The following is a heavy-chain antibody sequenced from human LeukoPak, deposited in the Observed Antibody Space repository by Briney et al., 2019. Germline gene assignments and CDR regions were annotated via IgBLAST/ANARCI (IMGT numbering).Heavy chain of an antibody. V-gene: IGHV4-39*07. D-gene: IGHD3-10*01. CDR3: ARDRFGELSWAPGWFDP. CDR1: GGSISSRSYY. J-gene: IGHJ5*02. CDR2: IYHSGST. Sequence: SETLSLTCTVSGGSISSRSYYWGWIRQPPGKGLEWIGEIYHSGSTYYNPSLKSRVTISVDTSKNQFSLKLSSVTAADTAVYYCARDRFGELSWAPGWFDPWGQGTLVTVSS.